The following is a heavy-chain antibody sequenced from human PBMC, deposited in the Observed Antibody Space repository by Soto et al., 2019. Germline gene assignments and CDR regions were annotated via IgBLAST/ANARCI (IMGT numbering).Heavy chain of an antibody. V-gene: IGHV3-23*01. J-gene: IGHJ4*02. D-gene: IGHD5-18*01. CDR2: ISDSGSST. Sequence: GGSLRLSCAASGFTFSSYAMSWVRQAPGKGLEWVSAISDSGSSTYYADSVKGRFTISRDNSKNTLYLQMNSLRAEDTAVYYCAKRAIQLWLSLHWGQGTLVTVSS. CDR1: GFTFSSYA. CDR3: AKRAIQLWLSLH.